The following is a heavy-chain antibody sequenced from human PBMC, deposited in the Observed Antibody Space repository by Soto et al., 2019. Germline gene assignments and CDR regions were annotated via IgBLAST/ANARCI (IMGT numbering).Heavy chain of an antibody. CDR1: GGSVSSGSYY. V-gene: IGHV4-61*01. J-gene: IGHJ3*02. CDR2: IYYSGST. CDR3: ARGSYYDSSGPTLEDAFDI. D-gene: IGHD3-22*01. Sequence: PSETLSLPCTVSGGSVSSGSYYWSWIRQPPGKGLEWIGYIYYSGSTNYNPSLKSRVTISVDTSKNQFSLKLSSVTAADTAVYYCARGSYYDSSGPTLEDAFDIWGQGTMVTVSS.